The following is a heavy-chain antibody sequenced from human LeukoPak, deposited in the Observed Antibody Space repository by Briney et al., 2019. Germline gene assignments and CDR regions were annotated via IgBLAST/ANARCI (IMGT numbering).Heavy chain of an antibody. CDR3: ARGRDGSCDY. Sequence: GGSLRLSCAASGFTFSSYGMHWVRQAPGKGLEWVAVISYDGSNKYYADSVKGRFTISRDNSKNTLYLQMNSLRAEDTAVYYCARGRDGSCDYWGQGTLVTVSS. CDR1: GFTFSSYG. V-gene: IGHV3-30*03. D-gene: IGHD2-2*03. J-gene: IGHJ4*02. CDR2: ISYDGSNK.